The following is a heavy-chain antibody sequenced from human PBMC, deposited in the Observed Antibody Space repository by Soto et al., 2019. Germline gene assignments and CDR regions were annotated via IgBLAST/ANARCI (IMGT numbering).Heavy chain of an antibody. CDR1: GFTFSSYA. D-gene: IGHD1-7*01. J-gene: IGHJ4*02. CDR3: ARELELVFDY. CDR2: IAYDGRNK. Sequence: QVQLVESGGGVVQPGRSPRLSCAASGFTFSSYAMHWVRQAPGKGLEWVAVIAYDGRNKYYADSVKGRFTISRDNSKNTLYLQMNSLRIEDTAVYYCARELELVFDYWGQGTLVTVSS. V-gene: IGHV3-30*04.